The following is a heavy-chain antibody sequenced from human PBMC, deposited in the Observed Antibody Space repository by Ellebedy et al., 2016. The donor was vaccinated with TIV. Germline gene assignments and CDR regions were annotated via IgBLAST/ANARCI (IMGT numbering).Heavy chain of an antibody. CDR1: GFTFDDYA. Sequence: SLKISXAASGFTFDDYAMHWVRQVPGKGLEWVAGIPWNSGSIGYADSVKGRFTISRDNAKNSLYLQMNSLRAEDTALYYCAKDMGVLVVTKGFDYWGQGTLVTVSS. CDR2: IPWNSGSI. V-gene: IGHV3-9*01. CDR3: AKDMGVLVVTKGFDY. J-gene: IGHJ4*02. D-gene: IGHD3-22*01.